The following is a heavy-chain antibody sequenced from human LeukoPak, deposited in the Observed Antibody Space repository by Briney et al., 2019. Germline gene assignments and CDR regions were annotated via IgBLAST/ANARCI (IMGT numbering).Heavy chain of an antibody. V-gene: IGHV5-51*01. D-gene: IGHD4-11*01. CDR3: ARHDYSRTRGFDP. CDR2: IYPGDSDT. J-gene: IGHJ5*02. CDR1: GYSFTSYW. Sequence: GESLKISCKGSGYSFTSYWIGWVRPMPGKGLEWMGIIYPGDSDTRYSPSFQGQVTISADKSISTAYLQWSSLKASDTAMYYRARHDYSRTRGFDPWGQGTLVTVSS.